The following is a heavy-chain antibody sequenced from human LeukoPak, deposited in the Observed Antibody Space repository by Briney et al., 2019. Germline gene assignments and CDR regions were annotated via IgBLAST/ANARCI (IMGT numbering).Heavy chain of an antibody. V-gene: IGHV4-34*01. Sequence: PSETLSLTCAVYGGSFSGYYWSWIRQPPGKGLEWIGEINHSGSTNYNPSFKSRVTISVDTSKNQFSLKVSSVTAADTAVYYCARHGGGGESYPRVFDYWGRGTLVTVSS. CDR3: ARHGGGGESYPRVFDY. CDR1: GGSFSGYY. CDR2: INHSGST. J-gene: IGHJ4*02. D-gene: IGHD1-26*01.